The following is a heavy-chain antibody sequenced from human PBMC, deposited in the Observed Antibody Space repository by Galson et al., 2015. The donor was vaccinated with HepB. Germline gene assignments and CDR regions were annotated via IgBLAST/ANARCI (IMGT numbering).Heavy chain of an antibody. V-gene: IGHV3-21*01. CDR1: GFTFSSYG. Sequence: SLRLSCAASGFTFSSYGMNWVRQAPGKGLEWVSSISSVSSYISYADSVKGRFTISRDSAQNSLFLQMNRLRGENTAVYYCARDFLWQHLVPQDRRDYWGQGTLVTVSS. CDR3: ARDFLWQHLVPQDRRDY. D-gene: IGHD6-13*01. CDR2: ISSVSSYI. J-gene: IGHJ4*02.